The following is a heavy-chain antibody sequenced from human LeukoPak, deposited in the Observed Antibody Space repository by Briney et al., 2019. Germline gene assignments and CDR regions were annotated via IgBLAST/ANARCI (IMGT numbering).Heavy chain of an antibody. CDR2: IYPGDSDT. V-gene: IGHV5-51*01. D-gene: IGHD6-6*01. CDR3: ARHGSYSSSPNDH. J-gene: IGHJ4*02. CDR1: GYSFTSYW. Sequence: GESLKISCKGSGYSFTSYWIGWVRQMPGKGLAWLGIIYPGDSDTRYSPSFQGQVTISADKSISTAYLQWSSLKASDTAMYYCARHGSYSSSPNDHWGQGTLVTVSS.